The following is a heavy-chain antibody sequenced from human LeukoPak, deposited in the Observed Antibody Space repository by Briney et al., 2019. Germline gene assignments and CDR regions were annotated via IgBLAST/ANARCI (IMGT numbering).Heavy chain of an antibody. CDR1: GFTFSSYA. D-gene: IGHD3-10*01. J-gene: IGHJ5*02. CDR3: AKDLSLQSFGESYNWFDP. CDR2: ISGSGGST. Sequence: PGGSLRLSCAASGFTFSSYAMSWVRQAPGKGLEWVSAISGSGGSTYYADSVKARFTISRDNSKNTLYMQMNSLRAEDTAVYYCAKDLSLQSFGESYNWFDPWGQGTLVTVSS. V-gene: IGHV3-23*01.